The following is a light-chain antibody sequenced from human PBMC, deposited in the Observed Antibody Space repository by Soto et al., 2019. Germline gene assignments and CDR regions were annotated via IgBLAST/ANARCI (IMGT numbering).Light chain of an antibody. CDR1: QSVSTY. V-gene: IGKV3-11*01. J-gene: IGKJ4*01. Sequence: EIVLTQSPATLSLSPGERATLSCRASQSVSTYLIWYQQKPGQAPRLLIYDATNRATDIPARFSGSGSGTDFTLTISSLEPEDFAVYYCQQRSNWPLTFGGGTEVEIK. CDR3: QQRSNWPLT. CDR2: DAT.